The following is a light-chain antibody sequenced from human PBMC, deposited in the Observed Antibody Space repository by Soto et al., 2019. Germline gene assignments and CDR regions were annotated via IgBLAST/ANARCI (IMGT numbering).Light chain of an antibody. CDR2: SNN. Sequence: QSVLTQPPSASGTPGQRGTISCSGSSSNIGSNTVNWYQQLPGTAPKLLIYSNNQRPSGVPDRFSGSKSGTSASLAISGLQSEDEADYYWAAWDDRLNGVVFGGGTKLTVL. V-gene: IGLV1-44*01. CDR1: SSNIGSNT. CDR3: AAWDDRLNGVV. J-gene: IGLJ2*01.